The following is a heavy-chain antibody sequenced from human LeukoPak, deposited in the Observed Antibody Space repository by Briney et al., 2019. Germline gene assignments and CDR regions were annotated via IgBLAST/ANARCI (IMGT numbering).Heavy chain of an antibody. CDR1: GFSFSSSS. V-gene: IGHV3-21*01. CDR2: IDDRSTYI. Sequence: PGGSLRLSCAASGFSFSSSSMSWVRQAPGKGLEWVSYIDDRSTYIFYADSVQGRFTLSRDNAKNSLILQMNSLRAEDTAVYYCARDTSGSQVITYLDYWGQGTLVTVSS. D-gene: IGHD3-10*01. J-gene: IGHJ4*02. CDR3: ARDTSGSQVITYLDY.